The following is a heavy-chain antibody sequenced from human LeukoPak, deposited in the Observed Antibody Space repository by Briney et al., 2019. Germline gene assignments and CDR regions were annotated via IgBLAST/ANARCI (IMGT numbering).Heavy chain of an antibody. Sequence: GGSLRLSCAASGFIFRSYTMTWVRQAPGKGLEWVSAISASGRDTYYADSVKGRFTISRDNSKSTLYLQMNSLRAEDTALYYCAKDELGSGWSGGFDDWGQGTPVTVSS. CDR3: AKDELGSGWSGGFDD. J-gene: IGHJ4*02. V-gene: IGHV3-23*01. CDR1: GFIFRSYT. D-gene: IGHD6-19*01. CDR2: ISASGRDT.